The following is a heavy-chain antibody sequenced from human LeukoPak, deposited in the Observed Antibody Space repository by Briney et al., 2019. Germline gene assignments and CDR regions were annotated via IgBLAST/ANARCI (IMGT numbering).Heavy chain of an antibody. CDR3: ARGRQDVTMIVVVMTAVSYYLDV. CDR1: GGSFSGYY. D-gene: IGHD3-22*01. CDR2: MNPSGST. V-gene: IGHV4-34*01. Sequence: PSETLSLTCAVYGGSFSGYYWTWVRQTPEKGLEWIGEMNPSGSTNYNPSLKSRVTISVDTSKNQFSLELSSVTAADTAVYYCARGRQDVTMIVVVMTAVSYYLDVWGKGTTVTVS. J-gene: IGHJ6*03.